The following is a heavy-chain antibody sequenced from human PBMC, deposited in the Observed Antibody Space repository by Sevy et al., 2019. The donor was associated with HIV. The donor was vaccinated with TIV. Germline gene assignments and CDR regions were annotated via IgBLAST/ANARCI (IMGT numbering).Heavy chain of an antibody. Sequence: GRSLRLSCAASGFTFSSYGMHWVRQAPGKGLEWVAFIRYDGSNKYYADSVKGRFTISRDNSKNTLYLQMNSLRAEDTAVYYCAKDGVATIVLYYYYGMDVWGQGTTVTVSS. CDR1: GFTFSSYG. D-gene: IGHD5-12*01. CDR3: AKDGVATIVLYYYYGMDV. CDR2: IRYDGSNK. V-gene: IGHV3-30*02. J-gene: IGHJ6*02.